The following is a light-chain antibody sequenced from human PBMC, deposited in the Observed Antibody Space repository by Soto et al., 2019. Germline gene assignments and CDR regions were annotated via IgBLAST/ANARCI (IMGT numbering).Light chain of an antibody. J-gene: IGLJ3*02. CDR3: QTWGTGIWV. CDR1: SGHSNYA. CDR2: VNSDGSH. V-gene: IGLV4-69*01. Sequence: QPVLTQSPSVSASLGASVKLTCTLSSGHSNYAIAWHQQQPEKGPRFLMKVNSDGSHSRGDGIPDRFSGSSSGAERYVTISSLQSEDEADYYCQTWGTGIWVFGGGTKVTVL.